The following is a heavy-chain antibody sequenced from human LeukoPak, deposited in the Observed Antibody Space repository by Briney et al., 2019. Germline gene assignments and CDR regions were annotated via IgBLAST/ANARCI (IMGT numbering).Heavy chain of an antibody. Sequence: GGSLRLYCAASGFTFSNYWMTWGRQAPGKGLEWVANIKQDGSEKYYVDSVKGRFTISRDNAKNSLYLQMNSLRAEDTAVYYCARSETTYYYDSSVYFYYYYGMDVWGQGTTVTVSS. CDR3: ARSETTYYYDSSVYFYYYYGMDV. D-gene: IGHD3-22*01. CDR2: IKQDGSEK. J-gene: IGHJ6*02. V-gene: IGHV3-7*01. CDR1: GFTFSNYW.